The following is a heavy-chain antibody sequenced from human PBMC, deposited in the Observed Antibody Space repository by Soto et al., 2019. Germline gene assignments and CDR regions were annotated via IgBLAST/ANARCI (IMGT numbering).Heavy chain of an antibody. D-gene: IGHD1-1*01. CDR3: AKKARGVYIAPFDF. V-gene: IGHV3-23*01. CDR2: ITGSGSEG. J-gene: IGHJ4*02. CDR1: GFTFGNYA. Sequence: PGGSLRPSCATSGFTFGNYAMHWVRQAPGKGLECVSTITGSGSEGLYAASVEGRFTISRDNSKNTLSLHMSSLTAEDTAVYYCAKKARGVYIAPFDFWGQGTLVTVYS.